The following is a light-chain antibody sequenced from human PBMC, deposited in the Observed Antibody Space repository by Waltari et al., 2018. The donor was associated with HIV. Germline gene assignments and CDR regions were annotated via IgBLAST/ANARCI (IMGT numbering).Light chain of an antibody. CDR1: SSDIGGYNS. Sequence: QSALTQPASVSGSPGQSITIPCTGTSSDIGGYNSVSWHQHHPGRAPKLIIFEVSNRPSGVSNRFSGSKSGNTASLIISGLLAEDDADYYCSSYTSGTTWVFGGGTKLTVL. J-gene: IGLJ3*02. CDR3: SSYTSGTTWV. CDR2: EVS. V-gene: IGLV2-14*01.